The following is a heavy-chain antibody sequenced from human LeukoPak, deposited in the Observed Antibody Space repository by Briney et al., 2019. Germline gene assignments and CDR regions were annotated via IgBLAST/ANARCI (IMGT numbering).Heavy chain of an antibody. Sequence: ASVKVSCKASGGTFSSYAISWVRQAPGQGLEWMGGIIPIFGTANYAQKFQGRVTITADESTSTAYMELGSLRSEDTAVYYCARGSPYYYDSSGYLDYWGQGTLVTVSS. CDR3: ARGSPYYYDSSGYLDY. D-gene: IGHD3-22*01. CDR2: IIPIFGTA. V-gene: IGHV1-69*13. CDR1: GGTFSSYA. J-gene: IGHJ4*02.